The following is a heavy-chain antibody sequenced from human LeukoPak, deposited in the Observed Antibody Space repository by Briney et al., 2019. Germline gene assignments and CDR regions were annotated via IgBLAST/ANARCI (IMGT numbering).Heavy chain of an antibody. J-gene: IGHJ4*02. D-gene: IGHD4/OR15-4a*01. CDR3: ARGLGGYGHEVDY. CDR2: IWYDGSNK. V-gene: IGHV3-33*08. CDR1: GFTFSSYG. Sequence: GGSLRLSCAASGFTFSSYGMRWVRQAPGKGLEWVAVIWYDGSNKYYADSVKGRFTISRDNSKNTLYLQMNSLRAEDTAVYYCARGLGGYGHEVDYWGQGTLVTVSS.